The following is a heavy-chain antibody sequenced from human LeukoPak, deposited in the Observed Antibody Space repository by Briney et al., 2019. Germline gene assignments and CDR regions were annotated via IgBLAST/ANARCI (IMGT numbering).Heavy chain of an antibody. CDR2: ISGDGGTT. J-gene: IGHJ6*03. D-gene: IGHD2-21*02. Sequence: KTGGSLRLSCTASGFTFNDFVMQWVRQVPGKSLEWVALISGDGGTTDYASSVEGRFTISRDKTQKSLFLEMNNLGTEDTALYYCAKSGLGDHGIFTGRGSPYYYYYLDVWGKGTTVIVS. V-gene: IGHV3-43*02. CDR1: GFTFNDFV. CDR3: AKSGLGDHGIFTGRGSPYYYYYLDV.